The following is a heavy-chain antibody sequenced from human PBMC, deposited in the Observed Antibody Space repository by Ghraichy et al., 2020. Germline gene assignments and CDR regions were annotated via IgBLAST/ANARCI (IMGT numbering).Heavy chain of an antibody. V-gene: IGHV1-2*04. CDR1: GYTFTGYY. CDR3: ARDRYYDYVWGSYRLPLYYFDY. D-gene: IGHD3-16*02. J-gene: IGHJ4*02. CDR2: INPNSGGT. Sequence: ASVKVSCKASGYTFTGYYMHWVRQAPGQGLEWMGWINPNSGGTNYAQKFQGWVTMTRDTSISTAYMELSRLRSDDTAVYYCARDRYYDYVWGSYRLPLYYFDYWGQGTLVTVAS.